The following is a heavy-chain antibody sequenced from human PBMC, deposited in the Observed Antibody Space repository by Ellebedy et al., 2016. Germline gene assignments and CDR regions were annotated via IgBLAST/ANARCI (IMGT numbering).Heavy chain of an antibody. CDR3: ARAFPRRLRLGELSY. D-gene: IGHD3-16*01. CDR1: GGSFSGYY. J-gene: IGHJ4*02. Sequence: SETLSLXCAVYGGSFSGYYWSWIRQPPGKGLEWIGEINHSGSTNYNPSLKSRVTISVDTSKNQFSLKLSSVTAADTAVYYCARAFPRRLRLGELSYWGQGTLVTVSS. CDR2: INHSGST. V-gene: IGHV4-34*01.